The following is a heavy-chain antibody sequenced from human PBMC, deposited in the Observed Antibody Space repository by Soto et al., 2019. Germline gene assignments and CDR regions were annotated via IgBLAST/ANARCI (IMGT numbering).Heavy chain of an antibody. V-gene: IGHV4-39*01. CDR1: CFSITSINDY. J-gene: IGHJ6*02. CDR3: ARVSGIYYYGMDV. D-gene: IGHD3-10*01. Sequence: SDTLSLTCTFTCFSITSINDYWVLIRQPPGKGLEWIGSIYYSGSSYYNPSLKSRVTISVDTSKNQFSLKLTSVTAADTAVYYCARVSGIYYYGMDVWGQGTTVT. CDR2: IYYSGSS.